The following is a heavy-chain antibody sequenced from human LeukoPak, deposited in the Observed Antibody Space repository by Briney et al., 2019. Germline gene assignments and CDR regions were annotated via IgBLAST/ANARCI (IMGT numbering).Heavy chain of an antibody. Sequence: SETLSPTCNVSGGPIISFFWSWIRQTPGKGLEWIGYIHYSGATRYNPSLQDRLTISVDTSKNQFSLDLTSVTAADTAVYYCAKSRGGYGDYGNWFDPWGQGTLVSVSS. CDR2: IHYSGAT. CDR3: AKSRGGYGDYGNWFDP. V-gene: IGHV4-59*01. D-gene: IGHD4-17*01. CDR1: GGPIISFF. J-gene: IGHJ5*02.